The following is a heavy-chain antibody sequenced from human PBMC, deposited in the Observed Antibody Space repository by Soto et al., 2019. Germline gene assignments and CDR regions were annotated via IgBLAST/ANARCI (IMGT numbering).Heavy chain of an antibody. D-gene: IGHD2-15*01. J-gene: IGHJ6*02. Sequence: ASVKVSCKASGYTFTGYYMHWVRQAPGQGLEWMGWINPNSGGTNYAQKFQGWVTMTRDTSISTAYMELSRLRSDDTAVYYCARDGCSGGSCYTPFMVNYGMDVWGQGTTVTVSS. CDR3: ARDGCSGGSCYTPFMVNYGMDV. V-gene: IGHV1-2*04. CDR2: INPNSGGT. CDR1: GYTFTGYY.